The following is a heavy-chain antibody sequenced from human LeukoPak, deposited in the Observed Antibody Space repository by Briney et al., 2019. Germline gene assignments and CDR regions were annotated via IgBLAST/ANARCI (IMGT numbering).Heavy chain of an antibody. V-gene: IGHV3-23*01. CDR3: AKGISWPNYYFDY. D-gene: IGHD6-13*01. J-gene: IGHJ4*02. CDR1: GFTFSTYA. Sequence: GGSLRLSCAASGFTFSTYAMRWVRQAPGKGLEWVSSISGSGDNTFYADSVQGRFTISRDNSQNTLYLQMNSLRADDTAVYYCAKGISWPNYYFDYWGQGTLVTVSS. CDR2: ISGSGDNT.